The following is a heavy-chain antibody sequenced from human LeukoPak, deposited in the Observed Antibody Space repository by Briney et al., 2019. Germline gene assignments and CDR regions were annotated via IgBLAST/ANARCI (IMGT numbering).Heavy chain of an antibody. D-gene: IGHD3-22*01. V-gene: IGHV4-34*01. CDR3: ARLSPNHDSGGYYYEDS. J-gene: IGHJ4*02. Sequence: SETLSLTCAVYGGSFSGYYWSWIRQPPGKGLEWIGEINHSGSTNYNPSLKSRVTISVDTSKNQFSLKLSSVTAADTAVYYCARLSPNHDSGGYYYEDSWGQGTLVTVSS. CDR2: INHSGST. CDR1: GGSFSGYY.